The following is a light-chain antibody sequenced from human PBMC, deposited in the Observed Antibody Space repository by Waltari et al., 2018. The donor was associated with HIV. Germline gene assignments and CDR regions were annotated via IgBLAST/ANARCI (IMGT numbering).Light chain of an antibody. CDR2: SAS. Sequence: DIQMTQSPSPLSASVGDRVTITCRASQSISDFLNWYQQKPGKAPQLLISSASTLQSGVPSRFSGSGSGTDFTLTISTLRPEDFATYYCQQSYSSPSTFGQGTKVEIK. CDR3: QQSYSSPST. V-gene: IGKV1-39*01. J-gene: IGKJ2*01. CDR1: QSISDF.